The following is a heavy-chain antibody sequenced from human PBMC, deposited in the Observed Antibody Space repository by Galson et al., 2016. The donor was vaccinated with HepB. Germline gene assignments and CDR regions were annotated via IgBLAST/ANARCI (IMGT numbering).Heavy chain of an antibody. Sequence: SETLSLTCTVSGGSISRSNYYWGWIRQSPGKGPEWIGQINHSGSTNYNPSLKSRVTISVDTSKSQFSLKLRSVTAADTAVYYCARPASVYYYGSGSYYKTNCFDPWGQGTLVTVSS. CDR1: GGSISRSNYY. CDR3: ARPASVYYYGSGSYYKTNCFDP. D-gene: IGHD3-10*01. J-gene: IGHJ5*02. CDR2: INHSGST. V-gene: IGHV4-39*07.